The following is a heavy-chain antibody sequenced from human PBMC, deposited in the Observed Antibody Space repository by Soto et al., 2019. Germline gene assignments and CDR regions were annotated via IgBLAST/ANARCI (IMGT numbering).Heavy chain of an antibody. CDR2: TRNKASSYST. J-gene: IGHJ6*02. CDR1: GFTSSDHF. Sequence: EVQLVESGGGLVQPGGSLRLSCAASGFTSSDHFMDWVRQAPGKGLEWVGRTRNKASSYSTEYAASVKGRFTVSRDASKHSLVLQMNSLITEDTAVYYCTRDLLRCRGMDVWGQGTTVTVSS. CDR3: TRDLLRCRGMDV. V-gene: IGHV3-72*01. D-gene: IGHD4-17*01.